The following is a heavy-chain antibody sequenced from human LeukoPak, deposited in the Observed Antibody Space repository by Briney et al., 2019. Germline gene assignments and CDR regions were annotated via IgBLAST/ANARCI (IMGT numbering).Heavy chain of an antibody. Sequence: GGSLRLSCAASGFTFSSYAMSWVRQAPGKGLEWVSYISSSSTTIYYADSVKGRFTISRDNAKNSLYLQMNSLRDEDTAVYYCARDSGSSSWYYFDYWGQGTLVTVSS. J-gene: IGHJ4*02. CDR3: ARDSGSSSWYYFDY. D-gene: IGHD6-13*01. CDR1: GFTFSSYA. CDR2: ISSSSTTI. V-gene: IGHV3-48*02.